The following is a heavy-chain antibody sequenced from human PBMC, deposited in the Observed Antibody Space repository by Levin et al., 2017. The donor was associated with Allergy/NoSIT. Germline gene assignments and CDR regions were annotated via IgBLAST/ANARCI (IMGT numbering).Heavy chain of an antibody. V-gene: IGHV4-59*08. CDR2: IDYSGSS. CDR3: ARHGSWSSGLYSFDY. D-gene: IGHD6-13*01. CDR1: GGSISTYY. Sequence: SETLSLTCTVSGGSISTYYWSWIRQPPGKGLEWIGYIDYSGSSNYNPSLKSRATISVDTSKNQFSLRLSSVTAADTAVYYCARHGSWSSGLYSFDYWGQGPLVTVSS. J-gene: IGHJ4*02.